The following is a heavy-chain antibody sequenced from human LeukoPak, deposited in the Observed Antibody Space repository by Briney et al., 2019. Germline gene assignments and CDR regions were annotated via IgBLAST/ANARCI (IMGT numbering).Heavy chain of an antibody. CDR1: GFTFSSYA. CDR2: ISYNGGST. J-gene: IGHJ4*02. Sequence: GGSLRLSCAASGFTFSSYAMFRVRQAPGQGLEYVSAISYNGGSTYYANSVKGRFIISRDNSKNTLYLQMGSLRAEDMAVYYCARVGCNGDSCFNYFDYWGQGTLVTVSS. V-gene: IGHV3-64*01. D-gene: IGHD2-15*01. CDR3: ARVGCNGDSCFNYFDY.